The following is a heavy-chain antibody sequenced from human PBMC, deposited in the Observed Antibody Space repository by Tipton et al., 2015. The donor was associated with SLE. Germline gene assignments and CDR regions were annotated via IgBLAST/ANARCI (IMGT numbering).Heavy chain of an antibody. V-gene: IGHV3-21*01. D-gene: IGHD3-10*01. CDR2: LSSSSSYI. CDR1: GFTFSSYN. CDR3: ARASYYYGSGSPGFDP. J-gene: IGHJ5*02. Sequence: SLRLSCAASGFTFSSYNMNWVRQAPGKGLEWVSSLSSSSSYIYYADSVKGRFTISRDNAKNSLYLQMNSLRAEDTAVYYCARASYYYGSGSPGFDPWGQGTLVTVSS.